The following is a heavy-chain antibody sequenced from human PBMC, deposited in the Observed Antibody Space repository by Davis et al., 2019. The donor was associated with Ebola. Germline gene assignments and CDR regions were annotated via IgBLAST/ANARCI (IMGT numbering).Heavy chain of an antibody. D-gene: IGHD3-3*01. CDR1: GFTFSNYA. Sequence: PGGSLRLSCAASGFTFSNYAMTWVRQPPGKGLEWVSTITAKGGSTYYADSVKGRFTISRDNSKNTLYVQMNSLRAEDTAVYYCAKGVITSFGVHAFDVWGLGTLVTVSS. J-gene: IGHJ3*01. CDR2: ITAKGGST. CDR3: AKGVITSFGVHAFDV. V-gene: IGHV3-23*01.